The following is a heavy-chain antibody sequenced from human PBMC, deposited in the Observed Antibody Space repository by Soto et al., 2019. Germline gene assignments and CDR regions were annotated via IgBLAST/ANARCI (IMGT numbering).Heavy chain of an antibody. V-gene: IGHV3-15*01. CDR3: TTGLTILGVVIDP. CDR2: IKSKSDGATT. Sequence: GGSLRLSCAASGFTFSNALMTWVRQAPGKGLEWVGRIKSKSDGATTDYAAPVRGRFIISRDDSKNTLYLQMNSLKTEDTAVYYCTTGLTILGVVIDPWGQGTLVTVSS. D-gene: IGHD3-3*01. J-gene: IGHJ5*02. CDR1: GFTFSNAL.